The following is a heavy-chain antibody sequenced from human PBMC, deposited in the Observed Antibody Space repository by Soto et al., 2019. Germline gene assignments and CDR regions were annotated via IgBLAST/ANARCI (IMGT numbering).Heavy chain of an antibody. D-gene: IGHD3-3*01. J-gene: IGHJ6*03. V-gene: IGHV4-59*08. CDR3: ARLFEGGDYDFWSGYSNYYYMDV. Sequence: SETLSLTCTVSGGSISSYYWSWIRQPPGKGLEWIGYIYYSGSTNYNPSLKSRVTISVDTSKNQFSLKLSSVTAADTAVYYCARLFEGGDYDFWSGYSNYYYMDVWGKGTTVTVSS. CDR1: GGSISSYY. CDR2: IYYSGST.